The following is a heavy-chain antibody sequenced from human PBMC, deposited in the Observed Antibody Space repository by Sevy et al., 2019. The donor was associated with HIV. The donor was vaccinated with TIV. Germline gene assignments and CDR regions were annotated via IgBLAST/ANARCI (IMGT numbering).Heavy chain of an antibody. V-gene: IGHV3-23*01. J-gene: IGHJ6*02. CDR2: ISGSGGNT. D-gene: IGHD2-2*02. CDR3: ANYCSSTSCYSYYYYYGMDV. Sequence: GGSLRLSCAASGFTFSSYAMSWVRQAPGKGLEWVSAISGSGGNTYYADSVKGRFTISRDNSKNTLYLQMNSLRAEDTAVYYSANYCSSTSCYSYYYYYGMDVWGQGTTVTVSS. CDR1: GFTFSSYA.